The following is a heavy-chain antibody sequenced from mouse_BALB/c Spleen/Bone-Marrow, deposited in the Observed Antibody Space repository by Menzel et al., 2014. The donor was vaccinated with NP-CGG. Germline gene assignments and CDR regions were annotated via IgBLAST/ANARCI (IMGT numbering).Heavy chain of an antibody. CDR3: ARQSRYEDYYAMDY. CDR1: GFTFSSYY. J-gene: IGHJ4*01. CDR2: INSNGGTT. D-gene: IGHD2-14*01. V-gene: IGHV5-6-2*01. Sequence: DVKLVESGGGLVKLGGSLKLSCAASGFTFSSYYMSWVRQTPEKRLELFAAINSNGGTTYYPDTVKGRSTISRDNAKNTLYLQMSSLKSEDTALYYCARQSRYEDYYAMDYWGQGTSVTVSS.